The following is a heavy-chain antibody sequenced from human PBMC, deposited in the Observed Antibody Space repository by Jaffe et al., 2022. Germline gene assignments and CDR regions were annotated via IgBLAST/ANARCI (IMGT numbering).Heavy chain of an antibody. CDR2: INHSGST. CDR1: GGSFSGYY. Sequence: QVQLQQWGAGLLKPSETLSLTCAVYGGSFSGYYWSWIRQPPGKGLEWIGEINHSGSTNYNPSLKSRVTISVDTSKNQFSLKLSSVTAADTAVYYCARSHFGDAFDIWGQGTMVTVSS. V-gene: IGHV4-34*01. D-gene: IGHD3-10*01. CDR3: ARSHFGDAFDI. J-gene: IGHJ3*02.